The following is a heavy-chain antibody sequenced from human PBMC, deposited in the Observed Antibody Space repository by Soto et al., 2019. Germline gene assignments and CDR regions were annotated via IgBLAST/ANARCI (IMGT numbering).Heavy chain of an antibody. CDR3: MTTTRDRPFDY. Sequence: EVQLVESGGDLVQPGGSLRLSGEASGLGLSSYWMTWFRQAPGKRLEYVAIIRQDGSEKKYVDSVMGRFTISRDNAKTSSYLQMNSLRDEDTAVYYCMTTTRDRPFDYWGQGTLVTVSS. J-gene: IGHJ4*02. CDR1: GLGLSSYW. D-gene: IGHD1-1*01. V-gene: IGHV3-7*03. CDR2: IRQDGSEK.